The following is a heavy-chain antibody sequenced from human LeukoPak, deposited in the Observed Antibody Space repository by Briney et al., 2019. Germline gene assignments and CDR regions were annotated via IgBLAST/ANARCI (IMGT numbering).Heavy chain of an antibody. V-gene: IGHV3-20*01. CDR3: ARHYYDSSGERRYFDY. J-gene: IGHJ4*02. CDR2: INWNGGST. Sequence: GGSLRLSCAASGFTFSSYSMNWVRQAPGKGLEWVSGINWNGGSTGYADSVKGRFTISRDNAKNSLYLQMNSLRAEDTALYHCARHYYDSSGERRYFDYWGQGTLVTVSS. CDR1: GFTFSSYS. D-gene: IGHD3-22*01.